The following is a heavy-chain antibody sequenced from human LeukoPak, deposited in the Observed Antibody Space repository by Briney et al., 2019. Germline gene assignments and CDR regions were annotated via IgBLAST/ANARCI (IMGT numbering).Heavy chain of an antibody. CDR3: VRAKRETSSRPWTSGMDV. D-gene: IGHD3/OR15-3a*01. V-gene: IGHV3-13*01. CDR2: IGSAGDK. CDR1: GFVLSDYG. J-gene: IGHJ6*02. Sequence: GGSLRLSCAASGFVLSDYGIHWVRQGIGKGLDWVSGIGSAGDKYYAGSERGRFTISRENAKNFVYLQMNGLRAEDTAIYYCVRAKRETSSRPWTSGMDVWGQGTTVTVSS.